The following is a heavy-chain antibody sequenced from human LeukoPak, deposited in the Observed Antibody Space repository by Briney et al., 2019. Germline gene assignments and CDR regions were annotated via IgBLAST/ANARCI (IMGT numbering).Heavy chain of an antibody. V-gene: IGHV3-23*01. Sequence: GGSLRLSCAASGFTFSSYGMSWVRQAPGKGLEWVSAISGSGGSTYYADSVKGRFTISRDNSKNMLYLQMNSLRAEDTAVYYCARIVPAAILPGPAFDIWGQGTMVTVSS. D-gene: IGHD2-2*01. J-gene: IGHJ3*02. CDR3: ARIVPAAILPGPAFDI. CDR1: GFTFSSYG. CDR2: ISGSGGST.